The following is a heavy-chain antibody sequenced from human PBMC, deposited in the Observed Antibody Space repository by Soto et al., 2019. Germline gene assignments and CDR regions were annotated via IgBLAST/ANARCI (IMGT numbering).Heavy chain of an antibody. J-gene: IGHJ5*02. D-gene: IGHD6-13*01. CDR2: IYYSGST. CDR3: ARQGSSWYPQRPGNWFDP. V-gene: IGHV4-39*01. CDR1: GGSISSSSYY. Sequence: SETLSLTCTVSGGSISSSSYYWGWIRQPPGKGLEWIGSIYYSGSTYYNPSLKSRVTISVDTSKNQFSLKLSSVTAADTAVYYCARQGSSWYPQRPGNWFDPWGQGTLVTVSS.